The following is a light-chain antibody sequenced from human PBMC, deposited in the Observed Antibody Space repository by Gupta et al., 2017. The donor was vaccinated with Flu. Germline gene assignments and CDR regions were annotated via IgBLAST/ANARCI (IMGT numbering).Light chain of an antibody. J-gene: IGKJ2*01. CDR3: QQTYSIPHT. CDR1: QIISTY. Sequence: GDRVTITCRASQIISTYLNWYKQKPGKAPKLLIYAASSLHSGVPSRFSGSGSATDFTITISSLQPEDFATYYCQQTYSIPHTFGQGTKLEIK. CDR2: AAS. V-gene: IGKV1-39*01.